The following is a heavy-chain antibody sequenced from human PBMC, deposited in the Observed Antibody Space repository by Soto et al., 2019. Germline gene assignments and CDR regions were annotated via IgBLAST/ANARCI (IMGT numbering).Heavy chain of an antibody. CDR1: VGSISSSSYY. CDR2: IYYSGST. Sequence: ESLSLTCTVSVGSISSSSYYWGWIRQPPGKGLEWIGSIYYSGSTYYNPSLKSRVTISVDTSKNQFSLKLSSVTAADTAVYYCARGSRERITIFGVVLFDYWGQGTLVTVSS. V-gene: IGHV4-39*01. J-gene: IGHJ4*02. CDR3: ARGSRERITIFGVVLFDY. D-gene: IGHD3-3*01.